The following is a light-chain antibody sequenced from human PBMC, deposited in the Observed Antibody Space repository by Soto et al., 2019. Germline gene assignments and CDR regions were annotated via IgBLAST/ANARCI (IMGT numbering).Light chain of an antibody. CDR3: QQYSNWPT. Sequence: EILMTQSPSTLSVSPGERATLSCRASQSVSRNLAWYQQRPGQAPRLLISGASTRATGIAARFSGSGSGREFTLTISSLQSEDYALYYCQQYSNWPTFGQGTRLEIK. V-gene: IGKV3-15*01. CDR1: QSVSRN. CDR2: GAS. J-gene: IGKJ5*01.